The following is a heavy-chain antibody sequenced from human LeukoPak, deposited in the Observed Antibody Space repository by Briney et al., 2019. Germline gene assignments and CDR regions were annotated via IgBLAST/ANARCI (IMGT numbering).Heavy chain of an antibody. CDR3: ARLDFWSGYYLIVRRDY. CDR2: INPNSGGT. CDR1: GYTFTGYY. V-gene: IGHV1-2*02. D-gene: IGHD3-3*01. J-gene: IGHJ4*02. Sequence: ASVKVSCKASGYTFTGYYMHWVRQAPGQGLEWMGWINPNSGGTNCAQKFQGRVTMTRDTSISTAYMELSRLRSDDTAVYYCARLDFWSGYYLIVRRDYWGQGTLVTVSS.